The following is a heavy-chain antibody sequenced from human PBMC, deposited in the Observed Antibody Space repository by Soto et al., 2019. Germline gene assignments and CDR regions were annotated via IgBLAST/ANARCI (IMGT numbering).Heavy chain of an antibody. V-gene: IGHV1-2*02. CDR2: INPNSGGT. CDR1: GYRFTTYF. CDR3: ARDTGVYSEPFDH. D-gene: IGHD6-13*01. Sequence: QVQLMQSGAEVKTPGASMTVSCKPSGYRFTTYFIHWVRRAPGQGLEWMGWINPNSGGTHYAQKFRDRVTLTRDTSITTVYMALSGLTSDDTSVYYCARDTGVYSEPFDHWGQGTLVSVSS. J-gene: IGHJ4*02.